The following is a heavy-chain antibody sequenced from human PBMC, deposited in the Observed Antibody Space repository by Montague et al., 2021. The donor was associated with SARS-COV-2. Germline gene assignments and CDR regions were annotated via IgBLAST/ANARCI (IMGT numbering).Heavy chain of an antibody. CDR2: IYDSGST. CDR3: VKGSGYP. J-gene: IGHJ5*02. D-gene: IGHD3-22*01. CDR1: GDSVISYKYY. V-gene: IGHV4-61*01. Sequence: SETLSLTCTVTGDSVISYKYYWSWIRQPPGKGLEWIGFIYDSGSTSYNPSLHSRVTITIDTSKNQFSLNLMSVTPADTAVYYCVKGSGYPWGQGTPVTVSS.